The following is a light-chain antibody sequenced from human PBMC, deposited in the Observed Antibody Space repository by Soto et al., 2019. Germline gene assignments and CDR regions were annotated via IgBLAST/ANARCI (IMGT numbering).Light chain of an antibody. J-gene: IGKJ4*01. Sequence: DIQMTQSPSSLSASVGDRVTISCRASQGINNDLGWYQQKPGKAPKRLIYEASTLQSGVPSRFSGSGSGTEFPLTISSLQPEDFATYYCLQHNDYPRTFGGGTQVA. CDR1: QGINND. CDR2: EAS. V-gene: IGKV1-17*01. CDR3: LQHNDYPRT.